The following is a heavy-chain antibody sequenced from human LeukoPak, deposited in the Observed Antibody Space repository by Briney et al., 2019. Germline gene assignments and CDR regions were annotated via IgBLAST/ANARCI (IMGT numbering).Heavy chain of an antibody. D-gene: IGHD6-13*01. J-gene: IGHJ6*03. V-gene: IGHV3-20*01. CDR2: INWNGGST. CDR3: ARVAAASGHDGSAYSYYFLDV. CDR1: GFTLDDYG. Sequence: GGSLRLSCTASGFTLDDYGMSWVRQAPGKGLEWVSGINWNGGSTSYADSVKGRFIISRDNAKNSLFLQVNSLRAEDTALYHCARVAAASGHDGSAYSYYFLDVWGKGTTVTVSS.